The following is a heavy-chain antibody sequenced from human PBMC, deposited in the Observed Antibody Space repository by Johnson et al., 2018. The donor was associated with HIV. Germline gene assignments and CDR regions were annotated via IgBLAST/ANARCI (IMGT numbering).Heavy chain of an antibody. CDR3: ATGAAYYYDSSGYRDAFDI. J-gene: IGHJ3*02. Sequence: QVQLVESGGGLVKPGGSLRLSCAASGFTFSDYYMSWIRQAPGKGLEWVSYISSTGSSIKYVESVNGRFTISRDNPKNSLYLQMNSLRAEDTAVYYCATGAAYYYDSSGYRDAFDIWGQGTMVTVSP. D-gene: IGHD3-22*01. V-gene: IGHV3-11*04. CDR1: GFTFSDYY. CDR2: ISSTGSSI.